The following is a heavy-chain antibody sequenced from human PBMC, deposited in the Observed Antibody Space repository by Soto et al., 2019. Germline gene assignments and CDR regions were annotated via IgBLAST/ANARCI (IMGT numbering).Heavy chain of an antibody. CDR2: ISGSGGST. V-gene: IGHV3-23*01. Sequence: EVQLLESGGGLVQPGGSLRLASAASGFTFSSYAMSWVRQAPGKGLEWVSVISGSGGSTYYADSVKGRFTISRDNSKNTLYLQMNSLRAEDTAVYYCAKRGAGHYFDYWGQGTLVTVSS. J-gene: IGHJ4*02. CDR1: GFTFSSYA. D-gene: IGHD6-19*01. CDR3: AKRGAGHYFDY.